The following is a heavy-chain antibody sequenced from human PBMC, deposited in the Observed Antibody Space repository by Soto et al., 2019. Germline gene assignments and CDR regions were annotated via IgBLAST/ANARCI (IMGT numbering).Heavy chain of an antibody. Sequence: SETLSLTCTVSGGSISSYYWSWIRQPPGKGLEWIGYIYYSGSTNYNPSLKSRVTISVDTSKNQFSLKLSSVTAADTAVYYCARGYCSSTSCYHLDYWGQGTLVTVSS. V-gene: IGHV4-59*01. CDR2: IYYSGST. J-gene: IGHJ4*02. CDR1: GGSISSYY. D-gene: IGHD2-2*01. CDR3: ARGYCSSTSCYHLDY.